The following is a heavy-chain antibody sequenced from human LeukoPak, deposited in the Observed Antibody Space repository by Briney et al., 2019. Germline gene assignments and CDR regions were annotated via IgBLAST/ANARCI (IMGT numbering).Heavy chain of an antibody. CDR1: GYSFTRYN. D-gene: IGHD4-17*01. J-gene: IGHJ3*02. Sequence: ASDTVSRMPSGYSFTRYNIILVRQAPGQGLEWVGWMNPNSGNTGYPQKFQAKATITRNTSISTAYMELSSLRSEDTAVYYCARDLGVDYGSNRNAFDIWGQGTMVTVSS. CDR3: ARDLGVDYGSNRNAFDI. V-gene: IGHV1-8*01. CDR2: MNPNSGNT.